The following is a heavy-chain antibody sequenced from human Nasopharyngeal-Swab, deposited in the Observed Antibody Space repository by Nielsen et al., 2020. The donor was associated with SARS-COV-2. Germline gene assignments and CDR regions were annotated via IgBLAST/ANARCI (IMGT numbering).Heavy chain of an antibody. CDR3: ASQSGYNSY. Sequence: WIRQPPGKGLEWVAVIWYDGSNKYYADSVKGRFTISRDNSKNTLYLQMNSLRAEDTAVYYCASQSGYNSYWGQGTLVTVSS. V-gene: IGHV3-33*01. J-gene: IGHJ4*02. CDR2: IWYDGSNK. D-gene: IGHD5-18*01.